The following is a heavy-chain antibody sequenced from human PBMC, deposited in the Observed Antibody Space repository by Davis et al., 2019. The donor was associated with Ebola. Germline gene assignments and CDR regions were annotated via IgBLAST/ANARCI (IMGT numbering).Heavy chain of an antibody. Sequence: GESLKISCAASGFTVSSNHMSWVRQAPGKGLEWVSVIYDHSTAYADSVRGRFIISRDKSNNTLYLEMNSLRADDTAVYYCAKSISMFFRSSGPVYWGQGTLVTVSS. CDR3: AKSISMFFRSSGPVY. J-gene: IGHJ4*02. D-gene: IGHD3-22*01. V-gene: IGHV3-53*01. CDR1: GFTVSSNH. CDR2: IYDHST.